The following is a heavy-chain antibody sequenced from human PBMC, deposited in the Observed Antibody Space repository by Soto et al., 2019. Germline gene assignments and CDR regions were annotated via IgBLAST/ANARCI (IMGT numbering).Heavy chain of an antibody. D-gene: IGHD6-13*01. V-gene: IGHV5-51*01. Sequence: GASLKISCQGSGYTFSSYWIGWVRQMPGKGLEWMGIIYPGDFDTRYSPSFQGQVTISADKSISTAYLQWSSLKASDTAMYYCARPRDSSSSYYFDSWGQGTLVTVSS. J-gene: IGHJ4*02. CDR2: IYPGDFDT. CDR1: GYTFSSYW. CDR3: ARPRDSSSSYYFDS.